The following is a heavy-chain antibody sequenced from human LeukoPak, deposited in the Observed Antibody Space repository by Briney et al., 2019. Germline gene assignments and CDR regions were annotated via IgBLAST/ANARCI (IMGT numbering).Heavy chain of an antibody. CDR1: GFTFSSYV. CDR3: ARDRGPYGDYSFDP. D-gene: IGHD4-17*01. Sequence: GRSLRLSCAASGFTFSSYVMNWVRQAPGKGLEWVSRIRGSGDTTYYADSVKGRFTISRDNAKNSLYLQMNSLRAEDTAVYYCARDRGPYGDYSFDPWGRGTLVTVSS. V-gene: IGHV3-23*01. J-gene: IGHJ5*02. CDR2: IRGSGDTT.